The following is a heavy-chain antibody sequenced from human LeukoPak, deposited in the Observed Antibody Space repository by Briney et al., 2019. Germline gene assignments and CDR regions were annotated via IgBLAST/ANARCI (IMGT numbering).Heavy chain of an antibody. J-gene: IGHJ4*02. CDR1: GGSISSSSYY. D-gene: IGHD3-22*01. CDR2: IYYSGST. Sequence: SETLSLTCTVSGGSISSSSYYWGWIRRPPGKGLEWIGTIYYSGSTYYNPPLKSRVTISLDTSKNQFSLKLSSVTAADTAVYYCAREGDYYDTSGTLDYWGQGTLVTVSS. CDR3: AREGDYYDTSGTLDY. V-gene: IGHV4-39*02.